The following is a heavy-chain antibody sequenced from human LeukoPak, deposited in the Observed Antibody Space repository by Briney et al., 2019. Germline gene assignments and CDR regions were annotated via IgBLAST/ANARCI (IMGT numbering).Heavy chain of an antibody. D-gene: IGHD2-15*01. CDR1: GGSISSGDYD. CDR2: IYYSGST. Sequence: SESLSLTCTVSGGSISSGDYDWSWIRQPPGKGLEWIGYIYYSGSTYYNPSLKSRVTISVDTSKTQFSLKLSSVPAADTAVYYCARAVCSGGSCYWSYWGQGTLVTVSS. V-gene: IGHV4-30-4*01. CDR3: ARAVCSGGSCYWSY. J-gene: IGHJ4*02.